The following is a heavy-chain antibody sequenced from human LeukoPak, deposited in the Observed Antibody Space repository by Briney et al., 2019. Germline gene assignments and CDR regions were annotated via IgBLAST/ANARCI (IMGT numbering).Heavy chain of an antibody. Sequence: PGGSLRLSCAASGFTFSSYSMNWVRQAPGKGLEWVSYISSSSSTIYYAYSVKGRFTISRDNAKNSLYLQMNSLRAEDTAVYYCAREMSSVTMIVVVIPLPFDYWGQGTLVTVSS. V-gene: IGHV3-48*01. CDR2: ISSSSSTI. D-gene: IGHD3-22*01. J-gene: IGHJ4*02. CDR1: GFTFSSYS. CDR3: AREMSSVTMIVVVIPLPFDY.